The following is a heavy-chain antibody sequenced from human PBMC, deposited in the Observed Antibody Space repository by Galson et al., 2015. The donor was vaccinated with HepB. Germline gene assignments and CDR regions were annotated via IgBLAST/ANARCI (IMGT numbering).Heavy chain of an antibody. J-gene: IGHJ3*02. D-gene: IGHD3-22*01. V-gene: IGHV5-10-1*01. Sequence: QSGAEVKKPGESLRISCKGSGYSFTSYWISWVRQMPGKGLEWMGRIDPSDSYTNYSPSFQGHVTISADKSISTAYLQWSSLKASDTAMYYCARRTPYYYDSSGYYPNDAFDIWGQGTMVTVSS. CDR1: GYSFTSYW. CDR3: ARRTPYYYDSSGYYPNDAFDI. CDR2: IDPSDSYT.